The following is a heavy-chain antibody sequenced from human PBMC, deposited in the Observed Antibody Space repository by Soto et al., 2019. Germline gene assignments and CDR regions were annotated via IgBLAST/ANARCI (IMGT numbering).Heavy chain of an antibody. D-gene: IGHD2-15*01. V-gene: IGHV1-69*02. J-gene: IGHJ6*02. CDR1: GGTFSSYT. CDR2: IIPILGIA. Sequence: SVKVSCKASGGTFSSYTISWVRQAPGQGLEWMGRIIPILGIANYAQKFQGRVTITADKSTSTAYMELSSLRSEDTAVYYCARSFGCSGGSCYSYYYGMDVWGQGTTVTVSS. CDR3: ARSFGCSGGSCYSYYYGMDV.